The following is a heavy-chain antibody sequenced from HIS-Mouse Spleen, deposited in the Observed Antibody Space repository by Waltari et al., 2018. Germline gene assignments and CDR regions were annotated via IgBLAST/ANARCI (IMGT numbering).Heavy chain of an antibody. CDR2: INHSGST. CDR3: SAYYYDSSGRYYYYGMDV. J-gene: IGHJ6*02. V-gene: IGHV4-34*01. D-gene: IGHD3-22*01. CDR1: GGSFSGYY. Sequence: QVQLQQWGAGLLKPSETLSLTCAVYGGSFSGYYWSWIRQPPGKGLEWIGEINHSGSTNYNPSLKSRVTISVDTSKNQYSLKLSSVTAADTAVYYCSAYYYDSSGRYYYYGMDVWGQGTTVTVSS.